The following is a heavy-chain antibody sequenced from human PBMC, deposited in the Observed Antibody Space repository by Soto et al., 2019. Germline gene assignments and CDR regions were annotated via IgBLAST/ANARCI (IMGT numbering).Heavy chain of an antibody. V-gene: IGHV3-23*01. CDR2: ISGSGDST. CDR3: ARGELTASGYYCGMDG. D-gene: IGHD3-10*01. J-gene: IGHJ6*02. Sequence: GGSLRLSCAASGFTFSSYAMSWVRQAPGKGLDWISAISGSGDSTYYADSVKGWFSISRDNSKNSRSLRMNSLRGEDTAVYYCARGELTASGYYCGMDGWGQGTTGTVSS. CDR1: GFTFSSYA.